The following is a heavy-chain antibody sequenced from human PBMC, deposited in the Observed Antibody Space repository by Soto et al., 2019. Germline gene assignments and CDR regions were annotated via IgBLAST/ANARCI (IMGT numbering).Heavy chain of an antibody. CDR1: GFSLKSGGAG. D-gene: IGHD4-17*01. CDR3: AQRGYGDYPRDNWFDT. J-gene: IGHJ5*02. CDR2: IYWNEDK. Sequence: QITLKESGPTLVKPTQTLTLTCTFSGFSLKSGGAGVGWIRQPPGKALEWLALIYWNEDKRYNPSLKSRLTITKDTSKNQVVLTMTNMDPVDTDTYYCAQRGYGDYPRDNWFDTWGQGTLVTVSS. V-gene: IGHV2-5*01.